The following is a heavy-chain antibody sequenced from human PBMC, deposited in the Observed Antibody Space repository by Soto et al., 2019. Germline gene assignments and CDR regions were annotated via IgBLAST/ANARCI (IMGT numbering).Heavy chain of an antibody. CDR1: GYSFTSYL. Sequence: GESLKISCQGSGYSFTSYLIGWVRQMPGKGLEWMGIIYPGDSDSRYSPSFQGQVTISAAKSISTTYLQWSSLKASDTAMCYCARRRRYCSGGSCYSGLYNWSDPWGQGTLVTVSS. V-gene: IGHV5-51*01. J-gene: IGHJ5*02. CDR3: ARRRRYCSGGSCYSGLYNWSDP. CDR2: IYPGDSDS. D-gene: IGHD2-15*01.